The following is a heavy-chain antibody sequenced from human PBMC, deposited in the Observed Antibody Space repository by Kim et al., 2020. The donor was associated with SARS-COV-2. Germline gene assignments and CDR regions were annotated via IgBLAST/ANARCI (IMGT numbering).Heavy chain of an antibody. V-gene: IGHV1-18*01. D-gene: IGHD3-9*01. CDR3: ARDLQVRGSSFDWLSIPDY. CDR1: GYTFTSYG. CDR2: ISAYNGNT. Sequence: ASVKVSCKASGYTFTSYGISWVRQAPGQGLEWMGWISAYNGNTNYAQKLQGRVTMTTDTSTSTAYMELRSLRSDDTAVYYCARDLQVRGSSFDWLSIPDYWGQGTLVTVSS. J-gene: IGHJ4*02.